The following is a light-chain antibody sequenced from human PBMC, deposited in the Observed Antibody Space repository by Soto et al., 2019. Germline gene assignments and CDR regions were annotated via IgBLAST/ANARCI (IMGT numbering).Light chain of an antibody. CDR3: QQYGNSPET. V-gene: IGKV3-20*01. Sequence: EIVLTPSPGTLSLSPGERATLSCRASQSVSSSYLAWYQQTPGQAPRLLIYGASSRATGIPDRFSGSGSGTNFTLTISRLEPEDFAVYYCQQYGNSPETFGPGTNGYQ. CDR2: GAS. CDR1: QSVSSSY. J-gene: IGKJ3*01.